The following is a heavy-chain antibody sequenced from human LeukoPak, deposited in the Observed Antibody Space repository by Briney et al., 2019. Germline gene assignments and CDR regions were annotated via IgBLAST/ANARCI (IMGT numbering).Heavy chain of an antibody. D-gene: IGHD3-22*01. V-gene: IGHV3-74*01. CDR1: GFTFNSYW. Sequence: GGSLRLSCAASGFTFNSYWMHWVRQAPGKGLLWVSRINTDGSSTHYADSVKGRLTISRDNAKNMLYLQMNGLRAEDTAVYYCVVWGEDSSGHRFDHWGQGILVTVSS. J-gene: IGHJ4*02. CDR2: INTDGSST. CDR3: VVWGEDSSGHRFDH.